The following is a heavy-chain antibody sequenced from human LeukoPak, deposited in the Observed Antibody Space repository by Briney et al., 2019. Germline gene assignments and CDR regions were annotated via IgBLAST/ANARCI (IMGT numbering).Heavy chain of an antibody. D-gene: IGHD5-12*01. J-gene: IGHJ4*02. CDR1: GFTFRNYA. Sequence: GGSLRLSCAASGFTFRNYAMSWVRQAPGKGLGWVSGTSGSGGTTDYADSVKGRFNISRDNAKNTLYLQMNSLRAEDTAVYYCTRGFTGYEYWGQGTLVTVSS. V-gene: IGHV3-23*01. CDR3: TRGFTGYEY. CDR2: TSGSGGTT.